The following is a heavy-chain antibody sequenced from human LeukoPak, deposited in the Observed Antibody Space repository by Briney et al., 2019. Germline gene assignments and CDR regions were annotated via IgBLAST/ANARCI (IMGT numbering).Heavy chain of an antibody. Sequence: GGSLRLSCAASGFTFDDYGMSWVRQAPGKGLEWVSGINWNGGSAGYADSVKGRFTISRDNAKNSLYLQMNSLRAEDTALYYCARDWGDPAVVVPAAIALGAFDIWGQGTMVTVSS. CDR2: INWNGGSA. J-gene: IGHJ3*02. CDR1: GFTFDDYG. D-gene: IGHD2-2*02. V-gene: IGHV3-20*04. CDR3: ARDWGDPAVVVPAAIALGAFDI.